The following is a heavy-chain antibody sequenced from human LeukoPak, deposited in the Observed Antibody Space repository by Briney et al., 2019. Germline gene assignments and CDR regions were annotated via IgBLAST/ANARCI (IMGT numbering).Heavy chain of an antibody. CDR1: GGTFSSYT. D-gene: IGHD6-6*01. V-gene: IGHV1-69*02. CDR2: IIPILGIA. Sequence: SVKVSCKASGGTFSSYTISWVRQAPGQGLEWMGRIIPILGIANYAQKFQGRVTITADKSTSTAYMELSSLRSEDTAVYYCAWLHSSSRFDYYYYGMDVRGKGTTVTVSS. J-gene: IGHJ6*04. CDR3: AWLHSSSRFDYYYYGMDV.